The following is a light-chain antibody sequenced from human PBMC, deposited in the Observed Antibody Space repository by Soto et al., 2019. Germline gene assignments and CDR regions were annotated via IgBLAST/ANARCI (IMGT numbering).Light chain of an antibody. J-gene: IGKJ5*01. CDR1: QSVLYSSNNNNY. V-gene: IGKV4-1*01. CDR2: WAS. Sequence: DIVMTQSPDSLAVSLGERATINCKSSQSVLYSSNNNNYLAWYQQKPGQPPKLLIYWASTRESGVPDRFSRRGSGTDFTLTISSLQSEDVAVYYCKKYYNKVTFGQGTRLEI. CDR3: KKYYNKVT.